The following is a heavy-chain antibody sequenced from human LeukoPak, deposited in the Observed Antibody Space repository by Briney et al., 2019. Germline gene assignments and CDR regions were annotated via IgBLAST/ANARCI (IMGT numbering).Heavy chain of an antibody. CDR3: AKSYNGYESKPDY. CDR2: ISNSGGRT. D-gene: IGHD5-12*01. CDR1: GLTFSSYA. J-gene: IGHJ4*02. V-gene: IGHV3-23*01. Sequence: GGSLRLSCAASGLTFSSYAMSWVRQAPGKGLEWVSSISNSGGRTFYTDSVEGRFTISRDNSKITLYLQMNSLRAEDTAVYYCAKSYNGYESKPDYWGQGTLVTVSS.